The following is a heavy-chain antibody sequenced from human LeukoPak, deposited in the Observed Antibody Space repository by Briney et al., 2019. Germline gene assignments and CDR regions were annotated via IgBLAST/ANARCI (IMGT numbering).Heavy chain of an antibody. D-gene: IGHD4-17*01. J-gene: IGHJ5*02. Sequence: ASVKVSCKASGYTFTGYYLHWVRQAPGQGLEWMGWINPNSGGTNYAQRFRGRVTMTRDTSISTAYMELNSLRFDDTAVYYCAKLATVTTNWFDPWGQGTLVTVSS. V-gene: IGHV1-2*02. CDR2: INPNSGGT. CDR1: GYTFTGYY. CDR3: AKLATVTTNWFDP.